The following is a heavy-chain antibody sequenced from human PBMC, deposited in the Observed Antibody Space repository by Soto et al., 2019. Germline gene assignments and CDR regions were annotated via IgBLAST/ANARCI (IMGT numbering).Heavy chain of an antibody. CDR1: GYRFSSFW. CDR2: VYPGDSDT. Sequence: PGESLKISCQSSGYRFSSFWIAWVRQVPGKGMEWMGIVYPGDSDTRYSPSFQGQVTVSADKSISTAYLQWDSLKASDTAMYFCARVRNYGDLPSLYFDFWGQGSLVTVSS. CDR3: ARVRNYGDLPSLYFDF. J-gene: IGHJ4*02. D-gene: IGHD4-17*01. V-gene: IGHV5-51*01.